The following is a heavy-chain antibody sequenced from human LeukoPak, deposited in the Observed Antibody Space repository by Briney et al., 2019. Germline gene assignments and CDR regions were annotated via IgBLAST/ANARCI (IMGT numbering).Heavy chain of an antibody. Sequence: PGGSLRLSCAASGFTFSNAWMSWVRQAPGKGLEWVGRIKSKTGGGTTDYAAPVKGRFTISRDDSKNTLYLQMNSLKTEDTAVYYCTTEDRTSGISYYYYGMDVWGQGTTVTVSS. CDR1: GFTFSNAW. CDR3: TTEDRTSGISYYYYGMDV. V-gene: IGHV3-15*01. D-gene: IGHD3-10*01. J-gene: IGHJ6*02. CDR2: IKSKTGGGTT.